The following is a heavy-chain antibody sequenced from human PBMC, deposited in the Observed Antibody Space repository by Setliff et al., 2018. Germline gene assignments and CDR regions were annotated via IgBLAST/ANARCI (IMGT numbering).Heavy chain of an antibody. V-gene: IGHV3-23*01. CDR3: AGDPPGPHLVYTY. Sequence: GGSLRLSCAASGFTFTSYAMNWVRQAPGKGLEWVSAISGSGGSTDYADSVKGRFTISRDNSKNTLYLQMDGLRAEDTAIYYCAGDPPGPHLVYTYWGQGARVTVSS. J-gene: IGHJ4*02. CDR1: GFTFTSYA. D-gene: IGHD3-16*01. CDR2: ISGSGGST.